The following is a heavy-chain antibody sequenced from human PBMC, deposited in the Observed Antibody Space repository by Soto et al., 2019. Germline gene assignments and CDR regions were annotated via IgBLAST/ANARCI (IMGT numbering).Heavy chain of an antibody. CDR3: ARRWGGGRVDY. D-gene: IGHD3-16*01. CDR2: IYHSGNT. V-gene: IGHV4-4*02. CDR1: GGSISSSNW. J-gene: IGHJ4*02. Sequence: QVQLQESGPGLVKPSGTLSLTCAVSGGSISSSNWWSWVRQPPGKGLEWIGEIYHSGNTNYNPSLKSRVTMAVAKSTNQFSLKLSSVTAADTAVYYCARRWGGGRVDYWGQGTLVTVSS.